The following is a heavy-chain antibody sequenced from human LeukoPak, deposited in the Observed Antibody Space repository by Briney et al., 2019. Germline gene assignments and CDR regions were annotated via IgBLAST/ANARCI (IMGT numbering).Heavy chain of an antibody. CDR2: ISYDGSNK. CDR3: ARGNDILTGYYPFDY. D-gene: IGHD3-9*01. CDR1: GFTFSSYG. V-gene: IGHV3-30*03. J-gene: IGHJ4*02. Sequence: GRSLRLSCAASGFTFSSYGMHWVRQAPGKGLEWVAVISYDGSNKYYADSVKGRFTISRDNSKNTLYLQMNSLRAEDTAVYYCARGNDILTGYYPFDYWGQGTLVTVSS.